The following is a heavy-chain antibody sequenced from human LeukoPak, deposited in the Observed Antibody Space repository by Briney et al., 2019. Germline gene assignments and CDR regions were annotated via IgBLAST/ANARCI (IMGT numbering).Heavy chain of an antibody. Sequence: GESLKISCKGSGYRFTSYWIGWVRQMPGKGLEWMGLIYPCDSDTRYSASFQGQVTISPDKSISIPYLQWPNLKAPDPALSYYARRGATPSSLDYWGQGTLVTVSS. V-gene: IGHV5-51*01. D-gene: IGHD1-26*01. CDR1: GYRFTSYW. CDR2: IYPCDSDT. CDR3: ARRGATPSSLDY. J-gene: IGHJ4*02.